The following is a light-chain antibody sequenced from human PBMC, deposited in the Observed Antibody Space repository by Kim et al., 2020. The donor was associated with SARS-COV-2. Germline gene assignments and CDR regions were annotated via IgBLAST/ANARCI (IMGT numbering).Light chain of an antibody. CDR2: KES. V-gene: IGLV3-27*01. CDR3: YSAADNNWV. CDR1: VLAKKY. Sequence: SVSPGQTARIPCSGDVLAKKYARWFQQKPGQAPVLVIYKESERPSGIPERFSGSSSGTTVTLTISGAQVEDEADYYCYSAADNNWVFGGGTQLTVL. J-gene: IGLJ3*02.